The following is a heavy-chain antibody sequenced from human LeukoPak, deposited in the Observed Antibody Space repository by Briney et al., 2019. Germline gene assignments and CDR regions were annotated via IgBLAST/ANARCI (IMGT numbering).Heavy chain of an antibody. CDR2: INPNSGGT. J-gene: IGHJ5*02. V-gene: IGHV1-2*02. D-gene: IGHD3-22*01. CDR1: GYTFTGYY. Sequence: ASVKVYCKASGYTFTGYYMHWVRQAPGQGLEWMGWINPNSGGTNYAQKFQGRVTITRDTSISTAYMELSRLRSDDTAVYYCARSYYDSSGYSNWFDPWGQGTLVTVSS. CDR3: ARSYYDSSGYSNWFDP.